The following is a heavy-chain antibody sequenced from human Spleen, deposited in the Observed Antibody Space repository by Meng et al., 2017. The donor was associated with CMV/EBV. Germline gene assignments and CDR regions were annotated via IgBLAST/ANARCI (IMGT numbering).Heavy chain of an antibody. Sequence: ASVQVSCKASGYTFSDYYMHWVRQAPGQGLEWMGWINPNSGGTNYAQKFQGTVTMTWDTSISTAYMELSRLRSDDTAIYYCARDGSGIRFNYKFWSGRYGMDVWGPGTTVTVSS. CDR2: INPNSGGT. CDR1: GYTFSDYY. V-gene: IGHV1-2*02. J-gene: IGHJ6*02. CDR3: ARDGSGIRFNYKFWSGRYGMDV. D-gene: IGHD3-3*01.